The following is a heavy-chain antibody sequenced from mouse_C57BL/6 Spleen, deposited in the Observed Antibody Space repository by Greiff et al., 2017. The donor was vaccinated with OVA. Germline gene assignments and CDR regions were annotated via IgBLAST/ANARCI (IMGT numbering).Heavy chain of an antibody. Sequence: QVQLQQSGAELAKPGASVKLSCKASGYTFTSYWMHWVKQRPGQGLEWIGYINPSSGYTKYNQKFKDKATSTADKSSSTAYMQLSSLTYEDSAVYCCARPYSNTEGFAYWGQGTLVTVSA. J-gene: IGHJ3*01. V-gene: IGHV1-7*01. CDR2: INPSSGYT. D-gene: IGHD2-5*01. CDR1: GYTFTSYW. CDR3: ARPYSNTEGFAY.